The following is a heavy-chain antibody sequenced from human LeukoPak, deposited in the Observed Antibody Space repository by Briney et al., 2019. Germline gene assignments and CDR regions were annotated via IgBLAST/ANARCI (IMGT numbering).Heavy chain of an antibody. J-gene: IGHJ4*02. V-gene: IGHV3-15*01. CDR3: TTPHPRHHYYGSGSYYSLDFDY. CDR2: IKSKTDGGTT. CDR1: GFTFSNAW. Sequence: GGSLRLSCGASGFTFSNAWMSWVRQAPGKGLEWVGRIKSKTDGGTTDYAAPVKGRFTISRDDSKNTLYLQMNSLKTEDTAVYYCTTPHPRHHYYGSGSYYSLDFDYWGQGTLVTVSS. D-gene: IGHD3-10*01.